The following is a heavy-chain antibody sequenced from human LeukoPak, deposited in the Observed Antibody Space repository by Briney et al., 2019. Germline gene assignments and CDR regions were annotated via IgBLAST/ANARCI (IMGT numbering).Heavy chain of an antibody. CDR3: AKTRGGVVATTSDN. Sequence: QPGGSLRLSCAASGFIFSSYAMSWVRQAPGKGLEWVSVISGSGDSIYDADSVKGRFTISRDNSKNTLYLQMNSLRVEDTAVHYCAKTRGGVVATTSDNWGQGTLVTVSS. V-gene: IGHV3-23*01. CDR1: GFIFSSYA. D-gene: IGHD5-12*01. J-gene: IGHJ4*02. CDR2: ISGSGDSI.